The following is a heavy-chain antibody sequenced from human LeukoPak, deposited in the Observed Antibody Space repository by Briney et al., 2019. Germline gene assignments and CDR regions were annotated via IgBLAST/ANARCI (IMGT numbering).Heavy chain of an antibody. CDR1: GFTFSTYS. D-gene: IGHD3-22*01. CDR2: IWYDGSNK. V-gene: IGHV3-33*01. CDR3: ARAPYSADSSATPPAFDI. J-gene: IGHJ3*02. Sequence: GGSLRLSCAASGFTFSTYSMHWVRQAPGKGLEWVAVIWYDGSNKYYADSVKGRFTISRDNSKNTIYLQMNSLRVEDTAVYYCARAPYSADSSATPPAFDIWGQGTMVTVSS.